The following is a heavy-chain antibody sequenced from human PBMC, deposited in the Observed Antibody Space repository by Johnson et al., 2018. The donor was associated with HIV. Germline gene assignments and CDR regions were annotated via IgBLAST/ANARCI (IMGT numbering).Heavy chain of an antibody. D-gene: IGHD2-21*02. CDR2: ISSSGTTI. J-gene: IGHJ3*01. Sequence: VHLVESGGGLVQPGGSLRLSCAASGCTFSNYWMTWVRQVPGKGLEWLSYISSSGTTIYYADSVKGRLTIYRDNAKNSLYLQMNSLRGEDTAAYYCAGGAYCGGDCYSGLGALDVWGQGTMVTVSP. CDR3: AGGAYCGGDCYSGLGALDV. CDR1: GCTFSNYW. V-gene: IGHV3-48*04.